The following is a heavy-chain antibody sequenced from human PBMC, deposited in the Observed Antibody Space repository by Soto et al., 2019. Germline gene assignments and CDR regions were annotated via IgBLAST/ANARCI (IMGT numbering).Heavy chain of an antibody. Sequence: PSETLSLTCTVSGGPISSGDYYWSWIRQPPGKGLEWIGYIYYSGSTYYNPSLKRRVTISVDTSKNQFSLKLSSVTAADTAVYYCARGAVPAPNAWNWFDPWGQGTLVTVSS. J-gene: IGHJ5*02. D-gene: IGHD2-2*01. V-gene: IGHV4-30-4*01. CDR2: IYYSGST. CDR1: GGPISSGDYY. CDR3: ARGAVPAPNAWNWFDP.